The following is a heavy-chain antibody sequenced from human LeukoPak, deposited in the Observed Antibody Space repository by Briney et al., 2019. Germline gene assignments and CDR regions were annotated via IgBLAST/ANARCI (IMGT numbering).Heavy chain of an antibody. V-gene: IGHV1-24*01. CDR3: ATAVSSSAFDY. D-gene: IGHD6-6*01. Sequence: SVKVSCKVSGYTLTELSMHWGRQAPGKGLGWMGGFDPEDGETIYAQKFQGRVTMTEDTSTDTAYMELSSLRSEDAAVYYCATAVSSSAFDYWGQGTLVTVSS. CDR1: GYTLTELS. J-gene: IGHJ4*02. CDR2: FDPEDGET.